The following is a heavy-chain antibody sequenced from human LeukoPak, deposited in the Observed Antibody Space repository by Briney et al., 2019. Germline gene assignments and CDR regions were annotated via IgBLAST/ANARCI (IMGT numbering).Heavy chain of an antibody. CDR2: SRNEANGYTT. V-gene: IGHV3-72*01. D-gene: IGHD2-15*01. CDR1: GFSLSDDY. CDR3: ARGGYCSGGSCLSDYYGLDV. Sequence: GALGLSCAASGFSLSDDYMDWVRQAPGKGLEWVGRSRNEANGYTTEYAASVKGRFTISRDDSKNSLSLQMNRLKTEDTAVYYCARGGYCSGGSCLSDYYGLDVWGQGTTVTVSS. J-gene: IGHJ6*02.